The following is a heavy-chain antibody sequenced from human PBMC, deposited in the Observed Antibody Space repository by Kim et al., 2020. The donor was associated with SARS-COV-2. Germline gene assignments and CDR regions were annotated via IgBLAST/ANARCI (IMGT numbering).Heavy chain of an antibody. CDR3: ARGLLEY. CDR2: SGSTK. V-gene: IGHV3-48*03. D-gene: IGHD2-15*01. Sequence: SGSTKYYADSVKGRFTISRDNAKNSLYLQMNSLRAEDTAVYYCARGLLEYWGQGTLVTVSS. J-gene: IGHJ4*02.